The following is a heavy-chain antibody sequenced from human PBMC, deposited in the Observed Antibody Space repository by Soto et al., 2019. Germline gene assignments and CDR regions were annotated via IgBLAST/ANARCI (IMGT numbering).Heavy chain of an antibody. CDR2: IIPILGIA. Sequence: QVQLVQSGAEVKKPGSSVKVSCKASGGTFSSYTISWVRQAPGQGLEWMGRIIPILGIANYAQKFQGRVMITADKSTSTAYMELSSLRSEDTAVYYCARENDILTGLFDYWGQGTLVTVSS. CDR1: GGTFSSYT. CDR3: ARENDILTGLFDY. D-gene: IGHD3-9*01. V-gene: IGHV1-69*08. J-gene: IGHJ4*02.